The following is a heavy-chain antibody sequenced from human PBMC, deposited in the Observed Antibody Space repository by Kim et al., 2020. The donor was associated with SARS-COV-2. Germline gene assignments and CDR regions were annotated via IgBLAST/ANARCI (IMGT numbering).Heavy chain of an antibody. V-gene: IGHV3-7*01. J-gene: IGHJ4*02. D-gene: IGHD1-26*01. CDR3: ARDEGYELPIFDY. Sequence: YVDSVKGRFTISRDNAKNSLYLQMNSLRAEDTAVYYCARDEGYELPIFDYWGQGTLVTVSS.